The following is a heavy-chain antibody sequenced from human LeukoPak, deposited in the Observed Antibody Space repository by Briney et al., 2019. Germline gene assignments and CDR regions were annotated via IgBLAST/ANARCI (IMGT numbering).Heavy chain of an antibody. Sequence: GESLKISCKGSGYSFSSKWIGWGRPVARERLGWMGIIYPGDSDTRYSPSFQGQVTISADKSISTAYLQWSSLKASDTAMYYCARREYTSGWYSDYWGQGTLVTVSS. V-gene: IGHV5-51*01. J-gene: IGHJ4*02. CDR3: ARREYTSGWYSDY. CDR2: IYPGDSDT. CDR1: GYSFSSKW. D-gene: IGHD6-19*01.